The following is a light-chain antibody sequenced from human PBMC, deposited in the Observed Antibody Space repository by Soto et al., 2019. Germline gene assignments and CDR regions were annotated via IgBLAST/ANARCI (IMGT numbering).Light chain of an antibody. V-gene: IGKV1-5*03. CDR3: QQYHIFPLA. Sequence: DIQMTQFPSTLSAFWGDRVTIPCRPSQIIIIWLAWYQQKPGKAPKLLIYKASSLQNGVSSRFSGSGSGTEFTLTIRGLQPDDFATYYCQQYHIFPLAFGGGTKVEI. J-gene: IGKJ4*01. CDR2: KAS. CDR1: QIIIIW.